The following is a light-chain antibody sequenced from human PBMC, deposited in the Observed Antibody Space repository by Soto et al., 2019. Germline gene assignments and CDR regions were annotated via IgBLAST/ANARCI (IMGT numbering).Light chain of an antibody. CDR1: QGISNY. V-gene: IGKV1-27*01. CDR2: AAS. J-gene: IGKJ1*01. CDR3: QKYNCAPRT. Sequence: DIQMTQSPSSLSASVGDRVTITCRARQGISNYLAWYQQKPGKVPKLLIYAASTLQSVVPSRFSGSGSGTDFTLTISSLQPADVATYYCQKYNCAPRTFGKGTQVAIK.